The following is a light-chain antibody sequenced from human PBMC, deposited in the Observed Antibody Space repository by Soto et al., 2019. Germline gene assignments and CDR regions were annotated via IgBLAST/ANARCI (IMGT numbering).Light chain of an antibody. CDR2: SAS. CDR3: QQYGNSPFT. CDR1: QTVSTSY. V-gene: IGKV3-20*01. Sequence: EIVLTQSPGTLSLSPGERATLSCRASQTVSTSYLAWYQQKPGQAPRLLIYSASNRATGIPDRFSGSGSGTDFTLTISRLEPEDVAVYYCQQYGNSPFTFGRGTKVDIK. J-gene: IGKJ3*01.